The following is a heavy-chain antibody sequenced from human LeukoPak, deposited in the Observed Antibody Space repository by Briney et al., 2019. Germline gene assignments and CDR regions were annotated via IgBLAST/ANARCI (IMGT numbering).Heavy chain of an antibody. CDR1: GYIFTKFG. CDR3: ARDAEIGYCISTNCYRGANDY. V-gene: IGHV1-18*01. CDR2: ISPFNGKT. D-gene: IGHD2-2*02. Sequence: ASVKVSCKASGYIFTKFGVSWVRQAPGQGPEWMGWISPFNGKTDFAPKFQGRVTMTTDTSTSTAYMELGSLTFDDTAIYYCARDAEIGYCISTNCYRGANDYWGQGTLVTISS. J-gene: IGHJ4*02.